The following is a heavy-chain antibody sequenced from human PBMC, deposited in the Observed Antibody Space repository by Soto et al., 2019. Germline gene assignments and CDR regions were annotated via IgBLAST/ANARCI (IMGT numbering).Heavy chain of an antibody. CDR2: IYTSGST. CDR3: ARGALTIPSSSRTWNWFDP. Sequence: SETLSLTCTVSGGSISSYYWSWIRQPPGNGLEWIGYIYTSGSTNYNPSLKSRVTMSVDTSKNQFSLKLSSVTSADTAVYYCARGALTIPSSSRTWNWFDPWGQGTLVTVSS. CDR1: GGSISSYY. V-gene: IGHV4-4*08. J-gene: IGHJ5*02. D-gene: IGHD6-13*01.